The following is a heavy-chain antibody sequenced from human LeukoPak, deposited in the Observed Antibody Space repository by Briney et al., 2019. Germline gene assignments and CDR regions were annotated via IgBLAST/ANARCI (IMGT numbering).Heavy chain of an antibody. CDR3: ASASRDGYFY. D-gene: IGHD5-24*01. V-gene: IGHV3-74*01. J-gene: IGHJ4*02. CDR2: INSDGSST. CDR1: GFTSSSYW. Sequence: TGVSLRLSCAASGFTSSSYWMHWVRQAPGKGLVWVSRINSDGSSTSYADSVKGRFTISRDNAKNTLYLQMNSLRAEDTAVYYCASASRDGYFYWGQGILVTVSS.